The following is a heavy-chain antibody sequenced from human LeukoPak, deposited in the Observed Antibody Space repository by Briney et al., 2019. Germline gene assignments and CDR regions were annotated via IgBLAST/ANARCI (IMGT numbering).Heavy chain of an antibody. CDR2: IRSDGSAK. Sequence: GGSLRLSRTASGFTFSSYAMHWVRQAPGKGLEWVAFIRSDGSAKNHADSVKGRFTISRDNAKNSLYLQMNSLRAEDTAVYYCARDPGRALAGTVGHFDQWGQGTLVTVSS. V-gene: IGHV3-30*02. D-gene: IGHD6-19*01. CDR3: ARDPGRALAGTVGHFDQ. CDR1: GFTFSSYA. J-gene: IGHJ4*02.